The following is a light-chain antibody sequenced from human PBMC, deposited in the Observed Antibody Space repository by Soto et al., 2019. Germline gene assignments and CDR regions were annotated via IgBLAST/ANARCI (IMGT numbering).Light chain of an antibody. CDR1: QSVSNN. V-gene: IGKV3-15*01. Sequence: ILMTQSPATLSLSPGERATLSCRSSQSVSNNLAWYQQKPCQAPRLLIYDASTRATGIPARFSGSGSGTEFTLTISGLQSEDFAVYYCQQYNNWPPWTFGQGTKVEIK. J-gene: IGKJ1*01. CDR2: DAS. CDR3: QQYNNWPPWT.